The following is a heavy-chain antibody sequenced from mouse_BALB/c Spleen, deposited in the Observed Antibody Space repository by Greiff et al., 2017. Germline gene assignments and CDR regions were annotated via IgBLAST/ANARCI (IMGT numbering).Heavy chain of an antibody. CDR3: ARLNWASYYFDY. J-gene: IGHJ2*01. CDR2: ISSGGSYT. CDR1: GFTFSSYG. Sequence: EVHLVESGGDLVKPGGSLKLSCAASGFTFSSYGMSWVRQTPDKRLEWVATISSGGSYTYYPDSVKGRFTISRDNAKNTLYLQMSSLKSEDTAMYYCARLNWASYYFDYWGQGTTLTVSS. V-gene: IGHV5-6*01. D-gene: IGHD4-1*01.